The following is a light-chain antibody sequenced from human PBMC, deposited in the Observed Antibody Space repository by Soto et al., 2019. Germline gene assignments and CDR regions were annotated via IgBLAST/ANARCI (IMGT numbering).Light chain of an antibody. CDR2: DAS. J-gene: IGKJ1*01. CDR3: QQYNNWPPWA. V-gene: IGKV3-15*01. CDR1: QSVRSN. Sequence: EVVMTQSPVTLSVSPGERATLSCRASQSVRSNLAWYQQKPGRAPRLLIYDASTRATGIPARFSGSGSGTEFTLTISSLQSEDFAVYYCQQYNNWPPWAFGQGTKVEIK.